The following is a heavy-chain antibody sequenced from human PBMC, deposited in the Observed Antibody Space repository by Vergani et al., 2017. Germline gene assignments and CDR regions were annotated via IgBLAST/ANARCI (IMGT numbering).Heavy chain of an antibody. Sequence: QEQLLQSGGGVVQPGGSLRLSCAASGFTFSTSGMHWVRQAPGKGLEWLTLIWYDGSIEYYADSVKGRFTISRDNSKNTLYLQMSSLRVEDTAVYYCARDHRDYNNYPGTFDIWGQGSMVTVSS. CDR1: GFTFSTSG. D-gene: IGHD5-24*01. CDR3: ARDHRDYNNYPGTFDI. J-gene: IGHJ3*02. CDR2: IWYDGSIE. V-gene: IGHV3-33*01.